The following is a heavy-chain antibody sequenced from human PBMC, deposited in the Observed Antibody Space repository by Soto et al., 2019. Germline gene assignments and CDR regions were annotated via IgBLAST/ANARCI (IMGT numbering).Heavy chain of an antibody. CDR3: ARLLRITIFGVVPLDWFDP. Sequence: SETLSLICTVSGGSLSSSSYYWGWIRQPPGKGLEWIGSIYYSGSTYYNPSLKSRVTISVDTSKNQFSLKLSSVTAADTAVYYCARLLRITIFGVVPLDWFDPWGQGTLVTVSS. D-gene: IGHD3-3*01. V-gene: IGHV4-39*01. CDR2: IYYSGST. CDR1: GGSLSSSSYY. J-gene: IGHJ5*02.